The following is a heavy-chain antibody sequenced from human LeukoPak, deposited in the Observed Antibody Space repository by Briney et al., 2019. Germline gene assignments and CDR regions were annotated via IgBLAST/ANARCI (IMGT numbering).Heavy chain of an antibody. D-gene: IGHD5-12*01. Sequence: GGSLRLSRAASGFTFSDSYMSWIRQAPGKRLERVSYINGGGDSINYADSVKGGFTISRDNGRNSLYLQMNNLRADDTAVYFCARDASGYHSWGQGTLVTVSS. CDR1: GFTFSDSY. V-gene: IGHV3-11*01. CDR2: INGGGDSI. CDR3: ARDASGYHS. J-gene: IGHJ4*02.